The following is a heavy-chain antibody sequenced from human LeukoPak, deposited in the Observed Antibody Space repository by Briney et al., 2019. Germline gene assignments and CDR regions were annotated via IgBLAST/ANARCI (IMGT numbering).Heavy chain of an antibody. CDR1: GFTFSSYA. V-gene: IGHV3-30*04. CDR3: AKGPDYYDSRGYYLGGVLDY. D-gene: IGHD3-22*01. J-gene: IGHJ4*02. Sequence: PGGSLRLSCAASGFTFSSYAMHWVRQAPGKGLEWVAVISYDGSNKYYADSVKGRFTISRDNSKNTLYLQMSSLRAEDTAVYYCAKGPDYYDSRGYYLGGVLDYWGQGTLVTVSS. CDR2: ISYDGSNK.